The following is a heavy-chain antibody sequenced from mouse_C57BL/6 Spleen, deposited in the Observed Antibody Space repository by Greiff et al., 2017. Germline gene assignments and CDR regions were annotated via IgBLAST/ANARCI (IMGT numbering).Heavy chain of an antibody. CDR1: GYTFTDYN. Sequence: VQLKESGPELVKPGASVKIPCKASGYTFTDYNMDWVKQSHGKSLEWIGDINPNNGGTIYNQKFKGKATLTVDKSSSTAYMELRSLTSEDTAVYYCARSGQLRPFAYWGQGTLVTVSA. CDR2: INPNNGGT. V-gene: IGHV1-18*01. D-gene: IGHD3-2*02. CDR3: ARSGQLRPFAY. J-gene: IGHJ3*01.